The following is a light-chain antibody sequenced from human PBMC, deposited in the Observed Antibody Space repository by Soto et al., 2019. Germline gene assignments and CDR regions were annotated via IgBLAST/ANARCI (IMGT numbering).Light chain of an antibody. CDR3: HVLDDSDHYV. J-gene: IGLJ1*01. CDR2: DDS. Sequence: SYELTQPPSVSVAPGQTAIITCGEKNIGSKSGHWYQQKPGQGPVLVVYDDSDRPSRIPERFSGSKSGKVATLTISRVEAGDEADYYCHVLDDSDHYVFGSGTKLTVL. V-gene: IGLV3-21*02. CDR1: NIGSKS.